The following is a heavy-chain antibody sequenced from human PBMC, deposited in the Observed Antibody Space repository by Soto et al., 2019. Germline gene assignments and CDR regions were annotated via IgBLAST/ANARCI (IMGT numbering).Heavy chain of an antibody. CDR3: AREPSYDSSGYYHPD. D-gene: IGHD3-22*01. Sequence: QVQLQESGPGLVKPSQTLSLTCTVSGGSISSGGYYWSWIRQHPGKGREWIGYIYYSGSTYYNPSLKSRVTLSVDTSKNQFSLKLSSVTAADTAVYYCAREPSYDSSGYYHPDWGQGTLVTVSS. J-gene: IGHJ4*02. CDR2: IYYSGST. CDR1: GGSISSGGYY. V-gene: IGHV4-31*03.